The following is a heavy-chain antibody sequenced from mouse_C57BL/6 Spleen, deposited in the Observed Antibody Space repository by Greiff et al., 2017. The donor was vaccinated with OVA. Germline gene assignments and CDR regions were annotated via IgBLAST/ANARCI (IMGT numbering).Heavy chain of an antibody. CDR3: AVYYYGSSSFAY. Sequence: VQLQQSGAELVKPGASVKISCKASGYAFSSYWMNWVKQRPGKGLEWIGQIYHGDGDTNYNGKFKGKATLTADKSSSTAYMQLSSLTSEDSAVYFCAVYYYGSSSFAYWGQGTLVTVSA. V-gene: IGHV1-80*01. CDR2: IYHGDGDT. J-gene: IGHJ3*01. CDR1: GYAFSSYW. D-gene: IGHD1-1*01.